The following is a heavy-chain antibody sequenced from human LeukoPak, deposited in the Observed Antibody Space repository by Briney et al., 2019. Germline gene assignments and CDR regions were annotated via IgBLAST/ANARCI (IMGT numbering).Heavy chain of an antibody. CDR3: ARGLFWSGYNYFDY. Sequence: GGSLRLSCAASGFTVSSNYMSWVRQAPGKGLEWVSVIYSGGSTYYADSVKGRFTISRDNSKNTLYLQMNSLRAEDTAVYYCARGLFWSGYNYFDYWGQGTLVTVSS. D-gene: IGHD3-3*01. CDR1: GFTVSSNY. J-gene: IGHJ4*02. CDR2: IYSGGST. V-gene: IGHV3-53*01.